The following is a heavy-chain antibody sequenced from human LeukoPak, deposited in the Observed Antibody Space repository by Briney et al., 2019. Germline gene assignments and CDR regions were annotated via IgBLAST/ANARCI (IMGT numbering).Heavy chain of an antibody. J-gene: IGHJ3*02. D-gene: IGHD3-22*01. Sequence: ASVKVSCKASGYTFTGYYMHWVRQAPGQGLEWMGWINPNSGATNSAQKFQGRVTMTRDTSISTAYMELSRLRSDDTAVYYCARDRGADSSGYHVFDIWGQGTMVTVSS. V-gene: IGHV1-2*02. CDR2: INPNSGAT. CDR3: ARDRGADSSGYHVFDI. CDR1: GYTFTGYY.